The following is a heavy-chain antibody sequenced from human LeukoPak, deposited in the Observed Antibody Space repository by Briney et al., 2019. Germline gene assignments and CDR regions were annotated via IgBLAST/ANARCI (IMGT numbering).Heavy chain of an antibody. J-gene: IGHJ4*02. CDR3: ATDGGGIMGYFDF. CDR1: GFTFSDAW. CDR2: IKRKTDGETT. D-gene: IGHD1-26*01. V-gene: IGHV3-15*05. Sequence: GGSLRLSCAASGFTFSDAWLTWVRQVPGKGLEWVGGIKRKTDGETTDYAAPVKGRFTISRDESKNTVYLQMNCLKTEDTAVYYCATDGGGIMGYFDFWGQGTLVIVSS.